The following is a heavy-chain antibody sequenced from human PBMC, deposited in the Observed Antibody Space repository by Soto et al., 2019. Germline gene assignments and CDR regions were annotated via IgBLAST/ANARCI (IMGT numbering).Heavy chain of an antibody. CDR3: AKDVAWWLLSGMDV. V-gene: IGHV3-30*18. J-gene: IGHJ6*02. D-gene: IGHD3-3*01. CDR2: ISHDGNNK. Sequence: QVQLVESGGGVVQPGRSLRLSCAASGFTFSSYGMHWVRQAPGKGLEWVAVISHDGNNKYYSDSVKGRFTISRDKTKNTLYLQMNSLRPEDTAVYYCAKDVAWWLLSGMDVWGQGTTVTVSS. CDR1: GFTFSSYG.